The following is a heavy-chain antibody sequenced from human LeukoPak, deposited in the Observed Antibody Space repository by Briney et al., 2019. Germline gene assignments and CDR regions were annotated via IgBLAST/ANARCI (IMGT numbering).Heavy chain of an antibody. CDR3: ARAPRNSSTMLDF. D-gene: IGHD6-13*01. V-gene: IGHV1-46*01. CDR2: INPDGGST. Sequence: ASVKVSCKASGYTFTSYWIQWVRQAPGQGLEWMGLINPDGGSTAYAHRFQGRIIMTRDTSTSTAYMDLSSLRSEDTAVYHCARAPRNSSTMLDFWGQGTLVTISS. CDR1: GYTFTSYW. J-gene: IGHJ4*02.